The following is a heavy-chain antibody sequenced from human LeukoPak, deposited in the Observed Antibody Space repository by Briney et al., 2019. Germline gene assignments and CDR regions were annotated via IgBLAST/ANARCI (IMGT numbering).Heavy chain of an antibody. D-gene: IGHD2-21*02. Sequence: GESLKISCKASGYSFTNYWIGWVRQMPGKGLEWMGIFYPGDSSTTYSTSFQGQVTISADRSISTAYLQWSSLKASDTAIYYCASPQAGYCGGDCYSPWGRGTMVTVSS. V-gene: IGHV5-51*01. J-gene: IGHJ3*01. CDR2: FYPGDSST. CDR3: ASPQAGYCGGDCYSP. CDR1: GYSFTNYW.